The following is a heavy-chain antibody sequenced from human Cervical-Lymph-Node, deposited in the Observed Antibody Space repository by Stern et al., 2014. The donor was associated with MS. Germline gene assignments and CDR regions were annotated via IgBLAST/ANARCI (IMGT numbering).Heavy chain of an antibody. Sequence: VQLVESGAEVKKPGASVKVSCKASGYTFTSYYMHWVRQAPGQGLEWMGIINPSGGSTRYAQKFQGRVTMTRDTSTSTVYMELSSLRSEDTAVYYCARDLGRGYFDYWGQGTLVTVSS. CDR2: INPSGGST. J-gene: IGHJ4*02. V-gene: IGHV1-46*01. CDR3: ARDLGRGYFDY. CDR1: GYTFTSYY.